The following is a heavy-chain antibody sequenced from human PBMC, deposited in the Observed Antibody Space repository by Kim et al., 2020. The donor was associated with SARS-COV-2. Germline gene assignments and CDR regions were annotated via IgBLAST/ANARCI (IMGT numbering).Heavy chain of an antibody. CDR3: ARGLYDSSGYYTKYDAFDI. Sequence: SVKVSCKASGGTFSSYAISWVRQAPGQGLEWMGGIIPIFGTANYAQKFQGRVTITADESTSTAYMELSSLRSEDTVVYYCARGLYDSSGYYTKYDAFDIWGQGTMVTVSS. V-gene: IGHV1-69*13. J-gene: IGHJ3*02. CDR1: GGTFSSYA. D-gene: IGHD3-22*01. CDR2: IIPIFGTA.